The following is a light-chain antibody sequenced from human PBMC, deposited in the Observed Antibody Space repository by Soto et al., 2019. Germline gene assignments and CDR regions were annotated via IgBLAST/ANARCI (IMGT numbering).Light chain of an antibody. CDR3: LLDFRYFWA. Sequence: AIQLTQSPSSLSASVGDRVTITCRASQAIRTALGWYQQRPGKVPKLLIYAASTLQSGVPSRFNGSGSGTAFTLTISSLQPEDFATYYCLLDFRYFWAFGQGTKVEIK. V-gene: IGKV1-6*01. J-gene: IGKJ1*01. CDR2: AAS. CDR1: QAIRTA.